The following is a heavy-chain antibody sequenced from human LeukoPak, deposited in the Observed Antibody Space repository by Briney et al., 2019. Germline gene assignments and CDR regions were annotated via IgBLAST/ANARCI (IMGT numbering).Heavy chain of an antibody. CDR2: VNPNSGHT. CDR3: ARVVSGSWFTDYYYGMDV. V-gene: IGHV1-8*01. J-gene: IGHJ6*02. D-gene: IGHD6-13*01. CDR1: GYTFTSYD. Sequence: ASVKVSCKASGYTFTSYDINWVRQATGQGLEWMGWVNPNSGHTGYAQKFQGRVTMTRNTSISTAYMELSSLRSEGTAVYYCARVVSGSWFTDYYYGMDVWGQGTTVTVSS.